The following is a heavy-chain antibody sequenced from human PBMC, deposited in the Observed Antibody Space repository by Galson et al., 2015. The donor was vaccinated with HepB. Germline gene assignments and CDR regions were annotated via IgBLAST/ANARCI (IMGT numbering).Heavy chain of an antibody. Sequence: SLRLSCAASGFTFSGSAMHWVRQASGKGLEWVGRIRSKANSYATAYAASVKGRFTISRDDSKNTAYLQMNSLKTEDTAVYYCTRWGAAANFDYWGQGTLVTVSS. CDR2: IRSKANSYAT. J-gene: IGHJ4*02. CDR3: TRWGAAANFDY. D-gene: IGHD6-13*01. CDR1: GFTFSGSA. V-gene: IGHV3-73*01.